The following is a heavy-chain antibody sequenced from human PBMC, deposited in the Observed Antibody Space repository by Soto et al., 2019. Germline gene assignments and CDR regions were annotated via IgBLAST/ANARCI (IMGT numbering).Heavy chain of an antibody. J-gene: IGHJ5*02. CDR1: GGSFSGYY. V-gene: IGHV4-34*01. CDR3: ARWTTFGARWFDP. CDR2: INHSGST. D-gene: IGHD3-10*02. Sequence: SETLSLTCAVYGGSFSGYYWSWIRQPPGKGLEWIGEINHSGSTNYNPSLKSRVTISVGTSKNQFSLKLSSVTAADTAVYYCARWTTFGARWFDPWGQGTLVTVSS.